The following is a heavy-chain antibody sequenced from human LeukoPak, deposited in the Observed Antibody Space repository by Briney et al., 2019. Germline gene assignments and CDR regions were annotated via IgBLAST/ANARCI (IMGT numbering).Heavy chain of an antibody. J-gene: IGHJ6*03. Sequence: ASVKVSCKASGYTFTSYGISWVRQAPGQGLEWMGWISAYNGNTNYAQKLQGRVTMTTDTSTSTAYMELSRLRSDDTAVYYCAREIRQPRYCSGGSCYYYYYMDVWGKGTTVTVSS. CDR3: AREIRQPRYCSGGSCYYYYYMDV. CDR1: GYTFTSYG. CDR2: ISAYNGNT. V-gene: IGHV1-18*01. D-gene: IGHD2-15*01.